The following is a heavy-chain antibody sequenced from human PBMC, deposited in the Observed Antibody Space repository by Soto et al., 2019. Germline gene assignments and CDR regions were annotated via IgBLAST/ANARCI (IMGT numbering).Heavy chain of an antibody. D-gene: IGHD3-10*02. J-gene: IGHJ6*02. V-gene: IGHV4-4*02. CDR1: GGSISSSNW. CDR2: IYHSGST. Sequence: QVQLQESGPGLVKPSGTLSLTCAVSGGSISSSNWWSWVRQPPGKGLEWIGEIYHSGSTNYNPSLKSRATISVDKTKTQFSLKLSSVTAADTAVYYCASVRGGYYYAMDVWGQGTTVTVSS. CDR3: ASVRGGYYYAMDV.